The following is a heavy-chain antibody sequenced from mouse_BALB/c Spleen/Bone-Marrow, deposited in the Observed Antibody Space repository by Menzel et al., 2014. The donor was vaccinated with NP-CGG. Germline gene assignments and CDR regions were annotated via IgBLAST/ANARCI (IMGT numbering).Heavy chain of an antibody. CDR1: GFTFTDYY. D-gene: IGHD2-4*01. V-gene: IGHV7-3*02. J-gene: IGHJ2*01. Sequence: EVQLVESGGGWVQPGDSLRLSCATSGFTFTDYYMNWVRQPPGKALEWLGFIRNKANGYTTEYSASVKGRFTISRDNSQSILYLQMNPLRAEDSATYYCAGDRGLTCLDYWGQGATLTVSS. CDR3: AGDRGLTCLDY. CDR2: IRNKANGYTT.